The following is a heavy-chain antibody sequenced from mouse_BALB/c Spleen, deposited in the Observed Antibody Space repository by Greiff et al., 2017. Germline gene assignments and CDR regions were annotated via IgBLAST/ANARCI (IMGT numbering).Heavy chain of an antibody. CDR3: ARRDYDYDVDAMDY. V-gene: IGHV2-2*02. Sequence: VQLQQSGPGLVQPSQSLSITCTVSGFSLTSYGVHWVRQSPGKGLEWLGVIWSGGSTDYNAAFISRLSISKDNSKSQVFFKMNSLQANDTAIYYCARRDYDYDVDAMDYWGQGTSVTVSS. J-gene: IGHJ4*01. CDR1: GFSLTSYG. D-gene: IGHD2-4*01. CDR2: IWSGGST.